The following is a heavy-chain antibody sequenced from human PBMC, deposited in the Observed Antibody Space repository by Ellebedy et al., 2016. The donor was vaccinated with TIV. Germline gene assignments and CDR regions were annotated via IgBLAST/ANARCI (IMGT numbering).Heavy chain of an antibody. CDR2: IYPGDSDT. V-gene: IGHV5-51*01. CDR1: GYSFTSYW. J-gene: IGHJ4*02. CDR3: ARQSRNYYDSSGLELIDY. Sequence: GESLKISXKGSGYSFTSYWIGWVRQMPGKGLEWMGIIYPGDSDTRYSPSFQGQVTISADKSISTAYLQWSSLKASDTAMYYCARQSRNYYDSSGLELIDYWGQGTLVTVSS. D-gene: IGHD3-22*01.